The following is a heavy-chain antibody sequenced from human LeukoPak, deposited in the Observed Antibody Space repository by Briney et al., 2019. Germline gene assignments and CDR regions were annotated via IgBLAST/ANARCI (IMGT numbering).Heavy chain of an antibody. CDR1: GDSIRSSY. J-gene: IGHJ5*02. V-gene: IGHV4-59*12. CDR3: AREDYYGSGSPNWFDP. CDR2: IYHSGST. Sequence: PSETLSLTCTVSGDSIRSSYWSWIRQPPGKGLEWIGYIYHSGSTYYNPSLKSRVTISVDRSKNQFSLKLSSVTAADTAVYYCAREDYYGSGSPNWFDPWGQGTLVTVSS. D-gene: IGHD3-10*01.